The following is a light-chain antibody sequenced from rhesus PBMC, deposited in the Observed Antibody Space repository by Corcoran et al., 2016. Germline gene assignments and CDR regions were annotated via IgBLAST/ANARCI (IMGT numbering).Light chain of an antibody. V-gene: IGKV1-74*01. CDR2: TAT. Sequence: DIQMTQSPSSTSASVGDRVTITCRATEKVKNNLHWYQQKPGKAPQLLIYTATPLQSGVPSRFSGNGTRTEYTFTISNRQPEYVANYYYQHSYGAPFTFGPETKLD. CDR1: EKVKNN. J-gene: IGKJ3*01. CDR3: QHSYGAPFT.